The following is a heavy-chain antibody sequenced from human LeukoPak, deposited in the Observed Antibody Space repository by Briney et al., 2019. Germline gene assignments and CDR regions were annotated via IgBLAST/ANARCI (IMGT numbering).Heavy chain of an antibody. Sequence: PGGSLRLSCAASGFTFSSYWMSWVRQAPGKGLEWMANIKQDGSEKYYVDSVKGRFTISRDNAKNSLYLQMNSLRAEDTAVYYCARDGVWSGYYGPGYWGQGTLVTVSS. CDR1: GFTFSSYW. CDR2: IKQDGSEK. J-gene: IGHJ4*02. V-gene: IGHV3-7*01. CDR3: ARDGVWSGYYGPGY. D-gene: IGHD3-3*01.